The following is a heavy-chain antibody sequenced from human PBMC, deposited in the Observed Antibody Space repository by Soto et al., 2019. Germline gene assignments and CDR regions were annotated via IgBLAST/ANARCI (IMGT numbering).Heavy chain of an antibody. V-gene: IGHV1-18*04. CDR3: ARDFYPLAYYFDP. CDR2: VSGSNGNT. CDR1: GYTFINHG. Sequence: QVQLVQSEAEVKKPGAAVKVSCEASGYTFINHGISWVRQAPGQGLEWMGWVSGSNGNTKYEQKLQGRVTTTTETSTSTAHMDLRNLRSDDTAVYFCARDFYPLAYYFDPWGQGTLVTVSS. J-gene: IGHJ4*02.